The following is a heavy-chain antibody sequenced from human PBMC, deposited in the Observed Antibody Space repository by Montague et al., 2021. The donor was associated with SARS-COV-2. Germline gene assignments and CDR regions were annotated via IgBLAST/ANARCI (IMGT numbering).Heavy chain of an antibody. Sequence: SETLSLTCTVSGGSISSNNYYRDWIRQPPGKGLEWIGSIYDSGSTXYKPSLKSRVTISVDTSKNHFSLKLNSVTAADTAVYYCARRGRKLLPVATTIGGFDIWGQGTMVTVSS. CDR2: IYDSGST. V-gene: IGHV4-39*02. D-gene: IGHD5-12*01. J-gene: IGHJ3*02. CDR1: GGSISSNNYY. CDR3: ARRGRKLLPVATTIGGFDI.